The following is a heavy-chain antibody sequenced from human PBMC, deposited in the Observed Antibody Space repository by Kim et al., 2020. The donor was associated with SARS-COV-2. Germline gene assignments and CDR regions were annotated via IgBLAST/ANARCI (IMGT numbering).Heavy chain of an antibody. D-gene: IGHD6-13*01. CDR3: ATDRHPYSSSWYYFDY. CDR1: GYTLTELS. Sequence: ASVKVSCKVSGYTLTELSMHWVRQAPGKGLEWMGGFDPEDGETIYAQKFQGRVTMTEDTSTDTAYMELSSLRSEDTAVYYCATDRHPYSSSWYYFDYWGQGTLVTVSS. CDR2: FDPEDGET. J-gene: IGHJ4*02. V-gene: IGHV1-24*01.